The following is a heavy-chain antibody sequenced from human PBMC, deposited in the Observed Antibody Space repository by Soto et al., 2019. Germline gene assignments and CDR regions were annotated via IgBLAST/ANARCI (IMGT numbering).Heavy chain of an antibody. CDR3: AKDTIYDYGDIYYYMDV. V-gene: IGHV3-30*18. J-gene: IGHJ6*03. CDR2: ISYDGSNK. Sequence: PGGSLRLSCAASGFTFSSYGMHWVRQAPGKGLEWVAVISYDGSNKYYADSVKGRFTISRDNSKNTLYLQMNSLRAEDTAVYYCAKDTIYDYGDIYYYMDVWGKGTTVTVSS. CDR1: GFTFSSYG. D-gene: IGHD4-17*01.